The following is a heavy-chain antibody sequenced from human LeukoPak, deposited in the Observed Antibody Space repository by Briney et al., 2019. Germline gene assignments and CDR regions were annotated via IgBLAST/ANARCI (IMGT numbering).Heavy chain of an antibody. Sequence: ASVKVSCKASVYNLTNYAISWVRQDPGRGLEWMGWINTNTGKPTYAQGFTGRFVFSLDTSVSTAYLQISGLKAQDTAFYYCAREEYYDTSASTNFDYWGQGTLVTVSS. CDR3: AREEYYDTSASTNFDY. V-gene: IGHV7-4-1*02. D-gene: IGHD3-22*01. J-gene: IGHJ4*02. CDR2: INTNTGKP. CDR1: VYNLTNYA.